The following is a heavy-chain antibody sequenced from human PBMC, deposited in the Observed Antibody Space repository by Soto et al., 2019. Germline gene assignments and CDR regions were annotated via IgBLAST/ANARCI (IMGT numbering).Heavy chain of an antibody. J-gene: IGHJ4*02. Sequence: QVQLVQSGVEVKKPGASVKVSCKASGYTFTAAGISWVRQAPGQELEWMGWISVYNGNTKYAQKFQGRVTMNTDTSTSTAYMERRSLTSDDTAVYYCARDLDISGSYYTDYWGQGTLFTVS. V-gene: IGHV1-18*01. CDR2: ISVYNGNT. CDR1: GYTFTAAG. CDR3: ARDLDISGSYYTDY. D-gene: IGHD3-10*01.